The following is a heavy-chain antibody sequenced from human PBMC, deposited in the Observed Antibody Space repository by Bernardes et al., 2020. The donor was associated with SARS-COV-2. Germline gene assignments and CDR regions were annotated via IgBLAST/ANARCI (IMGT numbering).Heavy chain of an antibody. V-gene: IGHV5-51*01. CDR1: GYIFTSYW. CDR2: IYPSDSDA. Sequence: GESLKISCKGSGYIFTSYWIVWVRQMPGKGLEWMGIIYPSDSDARYSPSFQGQVTISVDKSINTAYLQWSSLKASDTGTYYCARRYGSGSLGMDVWGQGTTVTVSS. D-gene: IGHD3-10*01. J-gene: IGHJ6*02. CDR3: ARRYGSGSLGMDV.